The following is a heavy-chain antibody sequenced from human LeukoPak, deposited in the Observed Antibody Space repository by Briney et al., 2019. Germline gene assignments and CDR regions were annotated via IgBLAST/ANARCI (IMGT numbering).Heavy chain of an antibody. CDR3: TTAGSNFGGDSPFDS. V-gene: IGHV3-15*01. CDR1: GFTLNNAW. Sequence: GGSLSLSCAESGFTLNNAWMTWVRQAPGKGLEWVGRIKSKNDGATTDYGAPVKGRFTMSRDDSKNTLSLQMNSLKIEDTGIYYCTTAGSNFGGDSPFDSWGQGTLVTVSS. J-gene: IGHJ4*02. CDR2: IKSKNDGATT. D-gene: IGHD4-23*01.